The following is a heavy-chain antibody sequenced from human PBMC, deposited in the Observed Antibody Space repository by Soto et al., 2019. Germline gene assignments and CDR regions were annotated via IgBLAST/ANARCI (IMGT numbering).Heavy chain of an antibody. Sequence: EVQLVESGGGLVKPGESLRLSCAASGFTLSKAWMNWVRQAPGMGLGWVARIKTKAHGGTTDYAAPVTGRFIISRDDSKNMVYLQMNSLKIEDTGVYYCADIAVSHTGDYWGQGTLVTVSS. CDR1: GFTLSKAW. CDR2: IKTKAHGGTT. D-gene: IGHD6-19*01. CDR3: ADIAVSHTGDY. J-gene: IGHJ4*02. V-gene: IGHV3-15*01.